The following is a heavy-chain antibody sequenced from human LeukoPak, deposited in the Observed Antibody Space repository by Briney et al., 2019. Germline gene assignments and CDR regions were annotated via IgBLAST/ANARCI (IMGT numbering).Heavy chain of an antibody. CDR1: GYTFTSYA. V-gene: IGHV1-3*01. D-gene: IGHD5-18*01. Sequence: GASVKVSCKASGYTFTSYAMHWVRQAPGQRLEWMGWINAGNGNTKYSQKFQGRVTITADESTSTAYMELSSLRSEDTAVYYCARVPPYSYGSYGMDVWGQGTTVTVSS. J-gene: IGHJ6*02. CDR2: INAGNGNT. CDR3: ARVPPYSYGSYGMDV.